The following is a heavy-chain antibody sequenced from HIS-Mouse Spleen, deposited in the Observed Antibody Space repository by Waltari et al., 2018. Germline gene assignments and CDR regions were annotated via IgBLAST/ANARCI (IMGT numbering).Heavy chain of an antibody. D-gene: IGHD6-6*01. Sequence: EVQLVESGGGLVQPGGSLRLSCAAPGFPVRSHYMSWVRQAPGKGLEWVSVIYSGGSTYYADSVKGRFTISRDNSKNTLYLQMNSLRAEDTAVYYCARKYSSSFDYWGQGTLVTVSS. V-gene: IGHV3-66*01. J-gene: IGHJ4*02. CDR1: GFPVRSHY. CDR3: ARKYSSSFDY. CDR2: IYSGGST.